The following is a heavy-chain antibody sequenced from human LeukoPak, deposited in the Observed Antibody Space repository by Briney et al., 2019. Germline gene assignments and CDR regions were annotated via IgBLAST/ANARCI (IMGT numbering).Heavy chain of an antibody. CDR2: IYYSGST. Sequence: SETLSLTCTVSGGSISSYYWSWIRQPPGKGLEWIGYIYYSGSTNYNPSLESRVTISVDTSKNQFSLKLSSVTAADTAVYYCARQQWLQALDYWGQGTLVTVSS. CDR1: GGSISSYY. CDR3: ARQQWLQALDY. V-gene: IGHV4-59*08. D-gene: IGHD5-12*01. J-gene: IGHJ4*02.